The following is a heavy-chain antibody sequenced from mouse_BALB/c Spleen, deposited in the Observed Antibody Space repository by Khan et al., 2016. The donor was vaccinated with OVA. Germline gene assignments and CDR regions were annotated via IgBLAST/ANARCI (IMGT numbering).Heavy chain of an antibody. D-gene: IGHD2-14*01. Sequence: QVQLQRPGAELVKPGASVKLSCKASGYTFTSYDINWVRQRPEQGLEWIGWMFPGDGSTKYNENFKGKATLTTDKSSSTAYMQLSRLTSEDSGAYFCARGGYGGLAYWGQGTLVTVSA. J-gene: IGHJ3*01. CDR3: ARGGYGGLAY. CDR2: MFPGDGST. CDR1: GYTFTSYD. V-gene: IGHV1-85*01.